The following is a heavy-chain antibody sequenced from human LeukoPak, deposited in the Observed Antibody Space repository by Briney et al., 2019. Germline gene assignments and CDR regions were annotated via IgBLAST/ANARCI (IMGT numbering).Heavy chain of an antibody. D-gene: IGHD2-15*01. V-gene: IGHV1-46*01. CDR1: GYTFTSYY. J-gene: IGHJ6*03. CDR2: INPSGGST. CDR3: ARDGGYCSGGSCNYYYYYMDV. Sequence: ASVKVSCKASGYTFTSYYMHWVRQAPGQGLEWMGIINPSGGSTSYAQKFQGRVTMTRDMSTSTVYMELSSLRSEDTAVYYCARDGGYCSGGSCNYYYYYMDVWGKGTTITVSS.